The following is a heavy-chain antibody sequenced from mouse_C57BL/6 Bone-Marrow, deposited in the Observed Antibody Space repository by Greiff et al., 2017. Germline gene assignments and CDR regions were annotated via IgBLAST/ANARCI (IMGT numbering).Heavy chain of an antibody. Sequence: QVQLQQPGAELVMPGASVKLSCKASGYTFTSYWMHWVKQRPGQGLEWIGEIDPSDSYTNYNQKFKGKSTLTVDKSSSTAYMLLSSLTSEDSAVXYCARGGYVPDYWGQGTTLTVSS. CDR2: IDPSDSYT. D-gene: IGHD3-2*02. CDR3: ARGGYVPDY. V-gene: IGHV1-69*01. CDR1: GYTFTSYW. J-gene: IGHJ2*01.